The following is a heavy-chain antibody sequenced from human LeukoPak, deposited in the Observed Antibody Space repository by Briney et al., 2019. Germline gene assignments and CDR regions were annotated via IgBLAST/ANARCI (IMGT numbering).Heavy chain of an antibody. CDR3: ARSSWYGIYYFDY. V-gene: IGHV3-23*01. CDR1: EFTFSSYA. D-gene: IGHD6-13*01. J-gene: IGHJ4*02. CDR2: ISGSGGST. Sequence: PGGSLRLSCAASEFTFSSYAMSWVRQAPGKGLEWVSGISGSGGSTYYADSVKGRFTTSTDNSKNTLYLQMNSLRAEDTAVYYCARSSWYGIYYFDYWGQGTLVTVSS.